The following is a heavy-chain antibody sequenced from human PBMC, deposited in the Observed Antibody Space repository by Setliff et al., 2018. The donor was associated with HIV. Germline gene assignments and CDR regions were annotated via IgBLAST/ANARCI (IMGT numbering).Heavy chain of an antibody. V-gene: IGHV4-31*03. CDR1: GVSISSGGYY. CDR3: AMAVADRGVYYLDY. CDR2: IYYSGSA. D-gene: IGHD6-19*01. J-gene: IGHJ4*01. Sequence: PSETLSLTCIVSGVSISSGGYYWSWVRQHPGKGLVWIGYIYYSGSAYYNPSLQNRIDISVDASTNQFSLKLTSVTAADTAVYYCAMAVADRGVYYLDYWGQGTLVTVSS.